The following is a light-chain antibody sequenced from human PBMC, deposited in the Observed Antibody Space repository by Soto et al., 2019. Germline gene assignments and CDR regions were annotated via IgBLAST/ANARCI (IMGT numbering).Light chain of an antibody. CDR1: QSVSSD. Sequence: EIVMTQSPATLSVSPGERATLSCRASQSVSSDLAWYQQKPGQAPRLLIYGASTRATGIPGRFSGSGSGTEFTLTISSLQSEDFAVYYCQQSHDWPRHTFGQGTKLEIK. CDR3: QQSHDWPRHT. V-gene: IGKV3-15*01. CDR2: GAS. J-gene: IGKJ2*01.